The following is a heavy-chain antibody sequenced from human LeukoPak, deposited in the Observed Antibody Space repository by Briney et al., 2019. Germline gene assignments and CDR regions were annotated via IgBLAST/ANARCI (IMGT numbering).Heavy chain of an antibody. CDR3: ASFNYGSGRIDY. Sequence: PSEALSLTCTVSGGSISSGSYYWSWIRPPAGKGLEWIGRIYTSGSTNYNPSLKSRVTISVDTSKNQFSLKLSSVTAADTAVYYCASFNYGSGRIDYWGQGTLVTVSS. D-gene: IGHD3-10*01. V-gene: IGHV4-61*02. CDR1: GGSISSGSYY. J-gene: IGHJ4*02. CDR2: IYTSGST.